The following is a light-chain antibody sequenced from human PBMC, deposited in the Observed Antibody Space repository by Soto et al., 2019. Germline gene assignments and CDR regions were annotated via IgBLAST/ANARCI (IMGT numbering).Light chain of an antibody. CDR3: SSYTSSSTYV. CDR2: DVN. J-gene: IGLJ1*01. CDR1: SSDVGGYNY. V-gene: IGLV2-14*03. Sequence: QSALTQPAPVSGSPGQSITISCTGTSSDVGGYNYVSWYQQHQGKAPKLIIYDVNNRPSGVSNRFSGSKSGNTASLTISGLQAEDEADYYCSSYTSSSTYVFGTGTKLTV.